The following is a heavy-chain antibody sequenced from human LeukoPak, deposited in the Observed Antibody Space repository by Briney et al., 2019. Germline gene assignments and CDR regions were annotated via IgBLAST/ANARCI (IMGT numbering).Heavy chain of an antibody. CDR3: AGNNVDTASFDY. Sequence: SETLSLTCTVSGGFISIYYWSWIRQPPGKGLEWIGYIYTSGSTNYNPSLKSRVTISVDTSKNQFSLKLSSVTAADTAVYYCAGNNVDTASFDYWGQGTLVTVSS. J-gene: IGHJ4*02. CDR2: IYTSGST. V-gene: IGHV4-4*09. D-gene: IGHD5-18*01. CDR1: GGFISIYY.